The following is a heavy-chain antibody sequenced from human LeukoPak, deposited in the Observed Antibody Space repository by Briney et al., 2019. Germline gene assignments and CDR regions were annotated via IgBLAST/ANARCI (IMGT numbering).Heavy chain of an antibody. V-gene: IGHV4-59*01. CDR2: IYYSGST. CDR3: ASRSSIWSGNQDTLYYFDS. J-gene: IGHJ4*02. Sequence: PSETLSLTCTVSGGSISSYYRSWIRQPPGKRLEWIGHIYYSGSTNYNPSLKSRVTISVDTSKNQFSLKLSSVTAADTAVYYCASRSSIWSGNQDTLYYFDSWGQGTLVTVSS. D-gene: IGHD3-3*01. CDR1: GGSISSYY.